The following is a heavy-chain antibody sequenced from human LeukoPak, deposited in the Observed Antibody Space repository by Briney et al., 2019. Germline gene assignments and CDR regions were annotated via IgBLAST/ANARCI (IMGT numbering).Heavy chain of an antibody. CDR3: AGVPSVDYDFWSGPYYFDY. CDR2: IYYSGST. CDR1: GGSISSGGYY. J-gene: IGHJ4*02. Sequence: SETLSLTCTVSGGSISSGGYYWSWIRQHPGKGLEWIGYIYYSGSTYYNPSLKSRVTISVDTSKNQFSLKLSSVTAADTAVYYCAGVPSVDYDFWSGPYYFDYWGQGTLVTVSS. V-gene: IGHV4-31*03. D-gene: IGHD3-3*01.